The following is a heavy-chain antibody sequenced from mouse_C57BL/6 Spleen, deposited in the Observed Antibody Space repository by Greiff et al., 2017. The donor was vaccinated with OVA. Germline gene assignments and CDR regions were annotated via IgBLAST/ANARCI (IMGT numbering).Heavy chain of an antibody. J-gene: IGHJ4*01. CDR1: GYTFTSYW. Sequence: QVQLQQPGAELVMPGASVKLSCKASGYTFTSYWMHWVKQRPGQGLEWIGEIDPSDSYTNYNQKFQGKATLTVDKSSSTAYLQLSSLTSEDSAVYYCTRGCYYAMDYWGQGTSVTVSS. V-gene: IGHV1-69*01. CDR3: TRGCYYAMDY. CDR2: IDPSDSYT. D-gene: IGHD3-3*01.